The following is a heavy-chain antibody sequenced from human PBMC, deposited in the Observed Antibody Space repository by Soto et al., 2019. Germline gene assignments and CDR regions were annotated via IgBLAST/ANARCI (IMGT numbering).Heavy chain of an antibody. CDR2: INPNGGVT. CDR1: GDSFNDYY. Sequence: ASVKVSCKTSGDSFNDYYIHWVRQAPGQGLGWMGWINPNGGVTKYAQKFQGRVTVTRDTSIRTVYMELSSLRSDDTAVYYCARESGGATATLDYYYFYMDVWGKGTTVTVSS. J-gene: IGHJ6*03. D-gene: IGHD5-12*01. CDR3: ARESGGATATLDYYYFYMDV. V-gene: IGHV1-2*02.